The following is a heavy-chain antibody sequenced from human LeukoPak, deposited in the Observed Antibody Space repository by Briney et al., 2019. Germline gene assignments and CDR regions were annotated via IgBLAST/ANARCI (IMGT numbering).Heavy chain of an antibody. Sequence: NSSETLSLTCTVSGGSISSYYWSWIRQPAGKGLEWIGRIYTSGSTNYNPSLKSRVTMSVDTSKNQFSLKLSSVTAADTAVYYCARDLPSHYDFWSGYLSHYYYYYMDVWGKGTTVTVSS. CDR2: IYTSGST. CDR1: GGSISSYY. V-gene: IGHV4-4*07. D-gene: IGHD3-3*01. J-gene: IGHJ6*03. CDR3: ARDLPSHYDFWSGYLSHYYYYYMDV.